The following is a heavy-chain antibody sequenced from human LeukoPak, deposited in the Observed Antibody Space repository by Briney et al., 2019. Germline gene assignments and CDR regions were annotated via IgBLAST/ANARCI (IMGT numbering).Heavy chain of an antibody. D-gene: IGHD2-21*02. CDR3: ARDQRVLGGDTRAFDI. CDR2: ISSSSSYI. V-gene: IGHV3-21*01. Sequence: GGSLRLSCAASGFTFSSYSMNWVRQAPGKGLEWVSSISSSSSYIYYADSVKGRFTISRDNAKNSLHLQMNSLRAEDTAVYYCARDQRVLGGDTRAFDIWGQGTMVTVSS. J-gene: IGHJ3*02. CDR1: GFTFSSYS.